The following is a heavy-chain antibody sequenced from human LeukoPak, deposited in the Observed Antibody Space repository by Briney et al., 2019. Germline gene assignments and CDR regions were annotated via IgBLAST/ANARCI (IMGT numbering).Heavy chain of an antibody. V-gene: IGHV4-39*07. D-gene: IGHD3-22*01. CDR2: IYYSGST. Sequence: PSETLSLTCTVSGGSISSSSYYWGWIRQPPGKGLEWIGSIYYSGSTYYNPSLKSRVTISVDTSKNQFSLKLSSVTAADTAVYYCARVTYYYDSSGYKLDYWGQGTLVTVSS. CDR1: GGSISSSSYY. J-gene: IGHJ4*02. CDR3: ARVTYYYDSSGYKLDY.